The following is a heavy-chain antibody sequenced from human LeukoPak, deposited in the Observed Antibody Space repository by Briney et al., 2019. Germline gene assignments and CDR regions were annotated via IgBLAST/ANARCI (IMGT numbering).Heavy chain of an antibody. CDR2: INHSGST. D-gene: IGHD3-22*01. CDR1: GGSFSSYY. V-gene: IGHV4-34*01. Sequence: SETLSLTCGVYGGSFSSYYWTWIRQPPGKGLEWIGEINHSGSTNYNPSLKSRVTISVDTSKNQFSLKLSSVTAADTAVYYCARSYYYDSNIDYWGQGTLVTVSS. J-gene: IGHJ4*02. CDR3: ARSYYYDSNIDY.